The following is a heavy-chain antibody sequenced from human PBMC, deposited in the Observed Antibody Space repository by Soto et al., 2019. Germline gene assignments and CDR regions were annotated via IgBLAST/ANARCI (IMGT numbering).Heavy chain of an antibody. CDR3: ARGSDVDKGHS. D-gene: IGHD2-21*01. J-gene: IGHJ4*02. V-gene: IGHV4-30-4*01. Sequence: QVQLQESGPGLVEPSQTLSLTCTVSGGSVSSGGYFWSWIRQSPGKGLEWIGHIYNTVSTYGNPSLESRLTISVDTSMNQFSLRLNSVTAADTAVYFCARGSDVDKGHSWGQGTLVTVSS. CDR1: GGSVSSGGYF. CDR2: IYNTVST.